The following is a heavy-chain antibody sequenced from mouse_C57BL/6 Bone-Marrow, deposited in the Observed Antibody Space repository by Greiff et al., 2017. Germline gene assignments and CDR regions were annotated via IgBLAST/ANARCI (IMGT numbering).Heavy chain of an antibody. J-gene: IGHJ3*01. CDR1: GYSITSGYY. V-gene: IGHV3-6*01. CDR3: ARNSRQLRPSFAY. Sequence: VQLQQSGPGLVKPSQSLSLTCSVTGYSITSGYYWNWIRQFPGNKLEWMGYISYDGSNNYNPSLKNRISITRDTSKNQFFLKLNSVTTEDTATYYCARNSRQLRPSFAYWGQGTLVTVSA. CDR2: ISYDGSN. D-gene: IGHD3-2*02.